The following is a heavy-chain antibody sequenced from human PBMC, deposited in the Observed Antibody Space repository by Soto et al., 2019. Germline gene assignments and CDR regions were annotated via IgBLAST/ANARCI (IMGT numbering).Heavy chain of an antibody. J-gene: IGHJ5*02. D-gene: IGHD3-16*01. CDR1: GFTFSNYW. CDR3: ATVKLGSYDWCDP. CDR2: INPDGSRT. V-gene: IGHV3-74*01. Sequence: EVQLVESGGGLVQPGGSLRLSCAASGFTFSNYWMNWVRQAPGKGLMWVSRINPDGSRTTYADSVKGRFAISRDNAKNTLYLQMNSLRADDTSVYYCATVKLGSYDWCDPWGQGTLVTVSS.